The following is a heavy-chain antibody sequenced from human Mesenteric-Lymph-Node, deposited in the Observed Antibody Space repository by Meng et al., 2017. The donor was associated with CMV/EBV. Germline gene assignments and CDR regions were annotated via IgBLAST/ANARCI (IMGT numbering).Heavy chain of an antibody. Sequence: GGSLRLSCAASGFTFDDYAMHWVRQAPGKGLEWVSGISWNSGSLGYADSVKGRFTISRDNSKNTLYLQMNSRRAEDTAVYYCAQYCSSTTCSLRAFDYWGQGTLVTVSS. D-gene: IGHD2/OR15-2a*01. V-gene: IGHV3-9*01. J-gene: IGHJ4*02. CDR2: ISWNSGSL. CDR3: AQYCSSTTCSLRAFDY. CDR1: GFTFDDYA.